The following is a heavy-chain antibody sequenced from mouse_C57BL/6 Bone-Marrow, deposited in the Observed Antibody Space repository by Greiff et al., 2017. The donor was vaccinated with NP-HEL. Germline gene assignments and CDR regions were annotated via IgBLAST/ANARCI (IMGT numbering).Heavy chain of an antibody. CDR2: IYPRRGNT. D-gene: IGHD1-1*01. J-gene: IGHJ2*01. Sequence: VQLQQSGAELARPGASVKLSCKASGYTFTSYGISWVKQRTGQGLEWIGEIYPRRGNTYYNEKFKGKATLTADKSSSTAYMELRSLTSEDSAVYFCARGITTVVATWGFDYWGQGTTLTVSS. CDR3: ARGITTVVATWGFDY. CDR1: GYTFTSYG. V-gene: IGHV1-81*01.